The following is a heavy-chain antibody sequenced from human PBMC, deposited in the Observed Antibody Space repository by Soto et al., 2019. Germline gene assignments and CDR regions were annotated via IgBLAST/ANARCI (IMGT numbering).Heavy chain of an antibody. CDR3: ARGRLLPAVNFDY. Sequence: SETLSLTCAVSGDSISSGGYSWNWIRQPPGKGLEWIGYIYQSGGASYNPSLKSRVTMSVDGSKNHFSLQLNSATAADTAVYYCARGRLLPAVNFDYWGQGTLVTVSS. V-gene: IGHV4-30-2*01. CDR1: GDSISSGGYS. D-gene: IGHD2-2*01. CDR2: IYQSGGA. J-gene: IGHJ4*02.